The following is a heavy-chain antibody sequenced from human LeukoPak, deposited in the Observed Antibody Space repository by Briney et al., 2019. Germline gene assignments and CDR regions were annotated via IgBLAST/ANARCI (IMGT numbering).Heavy chain of an antibody. V-gene: IGHV3-48*01. CDR2: ISASGSNT. D-gene: IGHD1-1*01. J-gene: IGHJ4*02. CDR3: VRVKGTYFDF. CDR1: GFPFSSYS. Sequence: GGSLRLSCAASGFPFSSYSMNWVRQAPGKGLEWVSYISASGSNTYYLDSVKGRFTVSRDNAMNSLFLQMDRPRAEDTAVYYCVRVKGTYFDFWGQGTLVTVSS.